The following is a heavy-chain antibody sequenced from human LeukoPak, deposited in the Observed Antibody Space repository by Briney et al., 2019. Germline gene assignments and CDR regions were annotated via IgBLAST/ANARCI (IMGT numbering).Heavy chain of an antibody. Sequence: GGSLRLSCAASGFTFSSYWMSWARQAPGKVLEWVSGINWNGGSTGYADSVKGRFTISRDNAKNSLYLQMNSLRAEDTALYYCARDGASSVVVVPATPSGYYYYYMDVWGKGTTVTVSS. D-gene: IGHD2-15*01. CDR2: INWNGGST. V-gene: IGHV3-20*04. J-gene: IGHJ6*03. CDR3: ARDGASSVVVVPATPSGYYYYYMDV. CDR1: GFTFSSYW.